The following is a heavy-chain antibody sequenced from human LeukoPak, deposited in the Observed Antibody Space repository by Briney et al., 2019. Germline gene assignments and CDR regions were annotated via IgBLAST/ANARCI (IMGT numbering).Heavy chain of an antibody. D-gene: IGHD2-2*01. J-gene: IGHJ4*02. CDR1: GYTCTSYG. V-gene: IGHV1-18*01. Sequence: ASVKVSCKASGYTCTSYGISWVRQAPGQGLEWMGWISAYNGNTNYAQKLQGRVTMTTDTSTSTAYMELRSLRSDDTAVYYCARTYCSSTSCPGGPFDYWGQGTLVTVSS. CDR3: ARTYCSSTSCPGGPFDY. CDR2: ISAYNGNT.